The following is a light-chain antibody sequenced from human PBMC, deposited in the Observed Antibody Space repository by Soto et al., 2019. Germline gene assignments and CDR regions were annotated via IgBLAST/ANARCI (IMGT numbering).Light chain of an antibody. CDR2: GAS. Sequence: EIVMTQSPATLSVSPGERATLSCRASQTISSDLAWYQQKPGQAPRLLVYGASTSATGIPGRFSGIVSGLEFTLTISSMQSEDSAFYFCQQYNRWPGTFGQGTKVEIK. CDR1: QTISSD. V-gene: IGKV3-15*01. J-gene: IGKJ2*01. CDR3: QQYNRWPGT.